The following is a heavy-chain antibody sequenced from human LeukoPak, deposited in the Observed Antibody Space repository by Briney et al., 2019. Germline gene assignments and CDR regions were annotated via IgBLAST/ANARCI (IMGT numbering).Heavy chain of an antibody. CDR2: ISGSGGST. V-gene: IGHV3-23*01. Sequence: GGSLRLSCAASGFTFSSYAMSWVRQAPGKGLEWVSAISGSGGSTYYADSVKGRFTLSRDNSKNTLYLQMNSLRAEDTAVYYCAKLSYYDFWSGYYPLLSYWGQGTLVTVSS. CDR1: GFTFSSYA. CDR3: AKLSYYDFWSGYYPLLSY. J-gene: IGHJ4*02. D-gene: IGHD3-3*01.